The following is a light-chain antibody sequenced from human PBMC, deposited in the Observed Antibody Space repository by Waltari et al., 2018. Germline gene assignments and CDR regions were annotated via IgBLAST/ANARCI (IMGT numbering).Light chain of an antibody. J-gene: IGKJ5*01. CDR1: QSVSSN. CDR2: EAS. CDR3: QQYNHWPPIT. V-gene: IGKV3-15*01. Sequence: EIVMTQSQDTLSVSPGERATFSCRASQSVSSNLAWYQQKPSQAPRLLNYEASTRATSIPARFRCSGSGTDFTLTISSLQSEDSAVYYCQQYNHWPPITFDQGTRLEIK.